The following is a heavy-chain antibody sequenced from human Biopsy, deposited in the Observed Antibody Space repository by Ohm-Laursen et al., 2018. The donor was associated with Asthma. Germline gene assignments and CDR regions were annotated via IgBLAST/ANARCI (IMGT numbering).Heavy chain of an antibody. CDR3: ARKAGSCISRTCYSLDF. CDR1: GGTFNTYV. D-gene: IGHD2-2*01. CDR2: INPVFGTT. V-gene: IGHV1-69*13. Sequence: SVKVSCKSLGGTFNTYVIGWVRQAPVQGLEWMGGINPVFGTTTYPQKFQDRVTITADDSTSTVYMELSSLRSEDTAVYYCARKAGSCISRTCYSLDFWGQGTLVTVSS. J-gene: IGHJ4*02.